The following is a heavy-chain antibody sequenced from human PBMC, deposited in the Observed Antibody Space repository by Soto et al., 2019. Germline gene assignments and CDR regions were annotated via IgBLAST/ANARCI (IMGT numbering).Heavy chain of an antibody. Sequence: GASVKVSCKASGGTFSSYAISWVRQAPGQGLEGMGGIIPIFGTANYAQKFQGRVTITADESTSTAYMELSSLRSEDTAVYYCARDFGYCSSTSCYSPYAFDIWGQGTMVTVSS. J-gene: IGHJ3*02. CDR2: IIPIFGTA. D-gene: IGHD2-2*01. V-gene: IGHV1-69*13. CDR1: GGTFSSYA. CDR3: ARDFGYCSSTSCYSPYAFDI.